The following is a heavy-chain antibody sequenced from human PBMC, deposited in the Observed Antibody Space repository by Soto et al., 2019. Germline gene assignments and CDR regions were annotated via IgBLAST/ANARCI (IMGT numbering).Heavy chain of an antibody. J-gene: IGHJ5*02. D-gene: IGHD3-3*01. CDR1: GFTFSSYG. Sequence: QVQLVESGGGVVQPGRSLRLSCAASGFTFSSYGMHWVRQAPGKGLEWVAVIWYDGSNKYYADSVKGRFTISRDNSKNSLYLQMNSLRADDTAVYYCARDHYDFWSGYLAQSGWFDPWGQGTLVTVSS. V-gene: IGHV3-33*01. CDR3: ARDHYDFWSGYLAQSGWFDP. CDR2: IWYDGSNK.